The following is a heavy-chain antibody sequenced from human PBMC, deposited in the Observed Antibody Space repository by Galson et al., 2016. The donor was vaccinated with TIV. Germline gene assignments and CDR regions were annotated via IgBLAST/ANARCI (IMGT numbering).Heavy chain of an antibody. Sequence: QSGAEVKKPGESLIISFKASGYICSAHWFVRVRQMPGKCLAWIGIMNRGDSETRYTPSFEGQVTISADNSISTCYLQWHSLKASDTAVYYCAKGNEYYEFWGQGTLVTVSS. CDR2: MNRGDSET. J-gene: IGHJ4*02. CDR1: GYICSAHW. CDR3: AKGNEYYEF. V-gene: IGHV5-51*03. D-gene: IGHD3-16*01.